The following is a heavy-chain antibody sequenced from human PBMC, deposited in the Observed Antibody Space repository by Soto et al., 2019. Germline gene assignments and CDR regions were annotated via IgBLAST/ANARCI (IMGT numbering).Heavy chain of an antibody. CDR3: GNRLDVGSNSF. D-gene: IGHD2-2*01. CDR1: GFSLSTSGVG. V-gene: IGHV2-5*01. CDR2: VYSNDDK. J-gene: IGHJ6*02. Sequence: GPTLVNPTQTLTLTCSFSGFSLSTSGVGVEWIRQPPGKALEWLALVYSNDDKRYSPSVKSRVSITKDTSKNRVVLTMTNVHTVDTATYYCGNRLDVGSNSFWGQGTTVTVSS.